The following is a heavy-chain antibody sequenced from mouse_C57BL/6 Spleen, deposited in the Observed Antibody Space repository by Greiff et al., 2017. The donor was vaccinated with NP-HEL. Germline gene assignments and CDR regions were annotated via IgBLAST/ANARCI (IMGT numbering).Heavy chain of an antibody. Sequence: VQLQQSGPELVKPGASVKISCKASGYAFSSSWMNWVKQRPGKGLEWIGRIYPGDGDTNYNGKFKGKATLTADKSSSTAYMQLSSLTSEDSAVYFCARSIGYFDVWGTGTTVTVSS. V-gene: IGHV1-82*01. CDR1: GYAFSSSW. CDR2: IYPGDGDT. J-gene: IGHJ1*03. CDR3: ARSIGYFDV.